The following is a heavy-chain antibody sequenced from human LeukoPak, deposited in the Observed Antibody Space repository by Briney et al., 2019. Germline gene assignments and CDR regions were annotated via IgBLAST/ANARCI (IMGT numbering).Heavy chain of an antibody. CDR3: AKDRGGHIVVVTANRFDY. D-gene: IGHD2-21*02. J-gene: IGHJ4*02. Sequence: GGSLRLSCAASGFTFSSYAMSWVRQAPGKGLEWVSAISGSGGSTYYADSVKGRFTISRDNSKNTLYLQMSSLRAEDTAVYYCAKDRGGHIVVVTANRFDYWGQGTLVTVSA. V-gene: IGHV3-23*01. CDR1: GFTFSSYA. CDR2: ISGSGGST.